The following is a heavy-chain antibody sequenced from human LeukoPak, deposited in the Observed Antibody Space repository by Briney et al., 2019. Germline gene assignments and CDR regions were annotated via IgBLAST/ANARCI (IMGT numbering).Heavy chain of an antibody. Sequence: SETLSLTCTVSGGSISSTSYYWGWIRQPPGKGLEWIGSFYYTGDTYYNPSLKSRVTISVDTSKNQFSLKLNSVTAADTAVYYCARGLIWYQLLYYFDYWGQGTLATVSS. J-gene: IGHJ4*02. D-gene: IGHD2-2*01. CDR3: ARGLIWYQLLYYFDY. CDR1: GGSISSTSYY. CDR2: FYYTGDT. V-gene: IGHV4-39*01.